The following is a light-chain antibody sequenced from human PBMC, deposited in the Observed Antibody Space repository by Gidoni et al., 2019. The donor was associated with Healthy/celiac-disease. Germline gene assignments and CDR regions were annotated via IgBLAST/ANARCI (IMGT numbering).Light chain of an antibody. CDR1: QCVSSSY. Sequence: EIVLTQPPGTLSLCPGERATLSCRASQCVSSSYLAWYQQKPGQAPRLLTYGASSRATGVPVRFSGSGSGTDFSLTISRLEPEEFAVYYCQQYGSSPLFTFGPGTKVDIK. CDR3: QQYGSSPLFT. CDR2: GAS. V-gene: IGKV3-20*01. J-gene: IGKJ3*01.